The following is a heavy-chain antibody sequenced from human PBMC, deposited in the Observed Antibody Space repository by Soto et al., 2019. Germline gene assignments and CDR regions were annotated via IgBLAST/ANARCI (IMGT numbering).Heavy chain of an antibody. CDR2: IYYNGRT. Sequence: QVQLQESGPGLVKPSETLSLTCTVSGGSINNYYWSWIRQPPGRGLEWIAYIYYNGRTNYNPSLQSRVTISVDTSKSQFSLKLSSVTAADTAVYYCARHAAVTSSPLDCWGQGTLVTVSS. D-gene: IGHD4-17*01. J-gene: IGHJ4*02. CDR1: GGSINNYY. V-gene: IGHV4-59*08. CDR3: ARHAAVTSSPLDC.